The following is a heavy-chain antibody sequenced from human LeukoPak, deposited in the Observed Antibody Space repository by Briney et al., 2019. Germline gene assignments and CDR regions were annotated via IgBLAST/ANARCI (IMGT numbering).Heavy chain of an antibody. V-gene: IGHV4-39*01. Sequence: SETLSLTCTVSGGSISSSSYYCGWIRQPPGKGLEWIGSIYHSGSTYYNPSLKSRVTLSVETSKNQFSLKLSSVTAADTAVYYCAGSTYDNRFDPWGQGTLVTVSS. J-gene: IGHJ5*02. CDR2: IYHSGST. CDR1: GGSISSSSYY. CDR3: AGSTYDNRFDP. D-gene: IGHD2-8*01.